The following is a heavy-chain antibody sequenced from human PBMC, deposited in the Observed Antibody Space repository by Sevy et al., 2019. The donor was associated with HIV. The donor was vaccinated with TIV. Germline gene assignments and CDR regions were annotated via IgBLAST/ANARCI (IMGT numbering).Heavy chain of an antibody. CDR2: IKQDGSEK. CDR3: VTMVRGVIGAFDI. CDR1: GFTFSSYW. Sequence: GGSLRLSCAASGFTFSSYWMSWVRQAPGKGLEWVANIKQDGSEKYYVDSVKGRFTISRDNAKNSLYLQMNSLRAEDTAVYYCVTMVRGVIGAFDIWGQGTMVTVPS. D-gene: IGHD3-10*01. J-gene: IGHJ3*02. V-gene: IGHV3-7*01.